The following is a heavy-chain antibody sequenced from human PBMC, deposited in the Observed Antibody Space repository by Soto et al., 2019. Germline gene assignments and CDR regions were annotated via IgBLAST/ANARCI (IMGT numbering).Heavy chain of an antibody. CDR3: ARVACSGGSCYRGAWFDP. Sequence: SETLSLTCTVSVGSISSGGYYWSWIRQHPGKGLEWIGYIYYSGSTYYNPSLESRVTISVDTSKNQFSLKLSSVTAADTAVYYGARVACSGGSCYRGAWFDPWGQGNLVTVS. J-gene: IGHJ5*02. V-gene: IGHV4-31*03. D-gene: IGHD2-15*01. CDR1: VGSISSGGYY. CDR2: IYYSGST.